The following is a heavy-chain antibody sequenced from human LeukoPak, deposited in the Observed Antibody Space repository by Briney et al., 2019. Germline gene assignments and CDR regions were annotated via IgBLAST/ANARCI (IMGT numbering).Heavy chain of an antibody. Sequence: QSGGSLRLSCAASGFTFSDYYMSWIRQAPGKGLEWLTFTWSDGRSEYYADSVKGRFTVSRDNSKNTVYLQINSLRVEDTAVYYCARDRGNDYFDSWGQGTLVTVSS. V-gene: IGHV3-33*08. CDR1: GFTFSDYY. CDR3: ARDRGNDYFDS. J-gene: IGHJ4*02. CDR2: TWSDGRSE.